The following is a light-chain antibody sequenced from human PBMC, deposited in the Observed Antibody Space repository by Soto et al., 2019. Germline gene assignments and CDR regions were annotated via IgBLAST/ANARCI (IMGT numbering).Light chain of an antibody. CDR1: QTVRNNY. V-gene: IGKV3-20*01. CDR3: QQYISSPFT. CDR2: GAS. Sequence: EIVLTQSPGTLSLSPGERATLSCRASQTVRNNYLAWYQQKPGQAPRLVIYGASNRATGVPDRFSASGSGTDFTLTISRLEPEDFAVYYCQQYISSPFTFGPGTKVDIK. J-gene: IGKJ3*01.